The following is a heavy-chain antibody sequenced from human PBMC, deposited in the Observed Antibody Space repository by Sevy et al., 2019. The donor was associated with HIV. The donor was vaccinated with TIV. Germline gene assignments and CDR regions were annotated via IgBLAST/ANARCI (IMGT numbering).Heavy chain of an antibody. V-gene: IGHV1-2*04. Sequence: ASLKVSCKASGYTFTGYYMHWVRQAPGQGLEWMGWINPNSGGTNYAQKFQGWVTMTRDTSISTAYMELSRLRSDDTAVYYCAAGRERAVAGPYWGQGTLVTVSS. CDR3: AAGRERAVAGPY. CDR1: GYTFTGYY. CDR2: INPNSGGT. J-gene: IGHJ4*02. D-gene: IGHD6-19*01.